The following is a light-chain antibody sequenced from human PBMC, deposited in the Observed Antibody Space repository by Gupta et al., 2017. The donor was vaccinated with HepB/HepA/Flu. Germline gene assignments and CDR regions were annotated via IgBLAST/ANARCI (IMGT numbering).Light chain of an antibody. V-gene: IGKV2-28*01. CDR2: LGS. CDR3: MQALQTPYT. J-gene: IGKJ2*01. Sequence: DIVMTQSPLSLPVTPGEPASISCRSSQSLLHSNGYNYLDWYLQKPVQSPQLLIYLGSNRASGVPDRFSGSGSGTDFTLKSSRVEAEDVGVYYCMQALQTPYTFGQGTKLEIK. CDR1: QSLLHSNGYNY.